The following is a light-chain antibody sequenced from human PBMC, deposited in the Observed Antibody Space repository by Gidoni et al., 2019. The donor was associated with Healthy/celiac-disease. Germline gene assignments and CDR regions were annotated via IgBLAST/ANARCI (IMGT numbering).Light chain of an antibody. Sequence: SYVLTQPPSVSVASGKTARITCGGNNIGSKSVHWYQQKPGPAPVLVIYYDSDRPSGIPERFSGSNSGNTATLTISRVEAGDEADYYCQVWDSSSDHPGVFGGGTKLTVL. CDR2: YDS. CDR1: NIGSKS. CDR3: QVWDSSSDHPGV. J-gene: IGLJ3*02. V-gene: IGLV3-21*04.